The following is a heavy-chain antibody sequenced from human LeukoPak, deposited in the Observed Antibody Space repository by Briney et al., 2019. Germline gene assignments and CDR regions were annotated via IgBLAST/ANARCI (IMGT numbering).Heavy chain of an antibody. V-gene: IGHV1-69*05. J-gene: IGHJ4*02. Sequence: ASVKVSCKASGGTFTSYAISWVRQAPGHGLEWMGGIIPIFGTANYAQKFQGRVTITTDESTSTDYMELSSLRSEDTAVYYRARDREYFDYWGQGTLVTVSS. CDR1: GGTFTSYA. CDR3: ARDREYFDY. CDR2: IIPIFGTA.